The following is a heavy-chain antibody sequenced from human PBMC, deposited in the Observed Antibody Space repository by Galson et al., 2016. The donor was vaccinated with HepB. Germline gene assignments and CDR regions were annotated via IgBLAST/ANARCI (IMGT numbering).Heavy chain of an antibody. J-gene: IGHJ1*01. Sequence: SLRLSCAASGFRFRDYYMSWIRQAPGRGPEWVSYISDTGSHTNYVDSVKGRFTISRNNAQNLVFLEMHSLRAEDAALYFCARPKDPGDFFSYLVEHWGQGTLVTVSS. CDR2: ISDTGSHT. CDR3: ARPKDPGDFFSYLVEH. CDR1: GFRFRDYY. V-gene: IGHV3-11*06. D-gene: IGHD3/OR15-3a*01.